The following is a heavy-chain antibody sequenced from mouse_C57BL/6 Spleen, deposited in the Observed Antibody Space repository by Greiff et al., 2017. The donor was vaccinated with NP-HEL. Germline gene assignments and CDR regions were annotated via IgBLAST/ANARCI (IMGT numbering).Heavy chain of an antibody. J-gene: IGHJ3*01. CDR2: INPNNGGT. V-gene: IGHV1-18*01. CDR3: ARYYGNYAGFAY. D-gene: IGHD2-1*01. Sequence: EVQLQQSGPELVKPGASVKIPCKASGYTFTDYNMDWVKQSHGKSLEWIGDINPNNGGTIYNQKFKGKATLTVDKSSSTAYMKLRSLTSEDTAVYYCARYYGNYAGFAYWGQGTLVTVSA. CDR1: GYTFTDYN.